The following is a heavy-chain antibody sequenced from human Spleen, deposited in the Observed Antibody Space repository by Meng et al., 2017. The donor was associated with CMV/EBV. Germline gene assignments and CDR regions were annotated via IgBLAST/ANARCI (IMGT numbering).Heavy chain of an antibody. CDR2: ISAYSART. CDR3: ARVQAWSGYYGAFDI. V-gene: IGHV1-18*01. J-gene: IGHJ3*02. Sequence: QVHLVQSGDEVKKPGASVKVSCKASGYTLTSYGISWVRQAPGQGLEWMGWISAYSARTDYAQKFQGTVTMTTDTSTSTAYMELRSLRSDDTAVYYCARVQAWSGYYGAFDIWGQGTMVTVSS. D-gene: IGHD3-3*01. CDR1: GYTLTSYG.